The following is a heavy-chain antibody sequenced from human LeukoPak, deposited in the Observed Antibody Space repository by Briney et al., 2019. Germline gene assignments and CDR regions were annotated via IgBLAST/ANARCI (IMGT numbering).Heavy chain of an antibody. D-gene: IGHD3-22*01. Sequence: GGSLRLSCAASGFTFGSYGMSWVRQAPGKGLEWVSFITPNADRTSYADSVEGRFTISRDNPRNTLYMQMNSLRDEDTTLYYCAIMHGYYDGSGYWVQWGQGTLVTVYS. V-gene: IGHV3-23*01. J-gene: IGHJ1*01. CDR1: GFTFGSYG. CDR3: AIMHGYYDGSGYWVQ. CDR2: ITPNADRT.